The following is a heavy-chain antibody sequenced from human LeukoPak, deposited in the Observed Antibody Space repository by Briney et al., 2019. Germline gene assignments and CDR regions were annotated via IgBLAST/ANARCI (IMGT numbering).Heavy chain of an antibody. J-gene: IGHJ4*02. CDR3: ARHLLWFGDRPGDFDY. Sequence: SETLSLTCSVSGGSISSSSYYWGWIRQAPGKGLEWIESIYYSGSTYYNPSLKSRVTISVDTSKNQFSLKLSSVTAADTAVYYCARHLLWFGDRPGDFDYWGQGTLVTVSS. CDR2: IYYSGST. V-gene: IGHV4-39*01. CDR1: GGSISSSSYY. D-gene: IGHD3-10*01.